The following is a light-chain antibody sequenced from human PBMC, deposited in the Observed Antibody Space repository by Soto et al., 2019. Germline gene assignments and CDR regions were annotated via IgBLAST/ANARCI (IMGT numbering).Light chain of an antibody. V-gene: IGKV3-20*01. CDR3: QQFASPFT. Sequence: IVLTQSPGTLSLSPGERATLSCRASQSVSSSYLAWYQHKPGQAPRLLIYGASTRATGIPDRFSGSGSGTVFTLTISRLEPEDFAVYFCQQFASPFTFGPGTKVDLK. CDR1: QSVSSSY. J-gene: IGKJ3*01. CDR2: GAS.